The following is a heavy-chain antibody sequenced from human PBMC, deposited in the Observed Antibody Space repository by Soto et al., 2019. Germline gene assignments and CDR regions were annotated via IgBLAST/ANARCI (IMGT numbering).Heavy chain of an antibody. J-gene: IGHJ4*02. D-gene: IGHD3-22*01. Sequence: QVQLVQSGAEVKEPGASVKVSCKASGYIFTNYYVHWVRQAPGQGLEWMGMINPNGGRTTYAQNLRDRGRMTSDTSPNTLYMELASLRSDDTALYYCARVPYYDNTPLEAFFDFWGQGTLVTVSS. CDR1: GYIFTNYY. CDR2: INPNGGRT. V-gene: IGHV1-46*01. CDR3: ARVPYYDNTPLEAFFDF.